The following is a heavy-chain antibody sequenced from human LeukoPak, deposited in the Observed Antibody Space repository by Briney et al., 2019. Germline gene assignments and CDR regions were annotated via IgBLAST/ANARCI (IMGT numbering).Heavy chain of an antibody. V-gene: IGHV4-39*07. J-gene: IGHJ3*02. CDR3: ARELITGPYYDFWSGYYHSYGDAFDI. Sequence: SETLSLTCTVSGGSISSSSYYWGWIRQPPGKGLEWIGSIYYSGSTYYNPSLKSRVTISVDTSKNQFSLKLSSVTAADTAVYYCARELITGPYYDFWSGYYHSYGDAFDIWGQGTMVTVSS. D-gene: IGHD3-3*01. CDR2: IYYSGST. CDR1: GGSISSSSYY.